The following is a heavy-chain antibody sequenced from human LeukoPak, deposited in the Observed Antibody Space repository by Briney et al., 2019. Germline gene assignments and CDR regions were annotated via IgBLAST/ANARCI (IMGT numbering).Heavy chain of an antibody. CDR3: ARSGGYYLSAFDL. D-gene: IGHD3-22*01. CDR1: GYSFTSFW. J-gene: IGHJ3*01. Sequence: EESLKISCKGSGYSFTSFWIGWVRQMPGKGLEWMGIIYPGDSDTRYSPSFQGQVTISVDKSINIAYLQWGSLKASDTAMYYCARSGGYYLSAFDLWGQGTMVTVSS. V-gene: IGHV5-51*01. CDR2: IYPGDSDT.